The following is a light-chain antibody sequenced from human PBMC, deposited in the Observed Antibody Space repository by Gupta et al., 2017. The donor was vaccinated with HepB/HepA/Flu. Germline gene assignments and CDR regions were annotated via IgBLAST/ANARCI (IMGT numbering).Light chain of an antibody. CDR2: LEGSGSY. V-gene: IGLV4-60*03. CDR1: SGNSSYI. J-gene: IGLJ2*01. CDR3: ETWDINTHGGV. Sequence: QPVLTQSSSASASLGSSVKLTCTLSSGNSSYIIAWHQQQPGKAPRYLMKLEGSGSYNKGSGVPDRFSGSSSGADRYLTISNLQSEDEADYYCETWDINTHGGVFGGGTKLTVL.